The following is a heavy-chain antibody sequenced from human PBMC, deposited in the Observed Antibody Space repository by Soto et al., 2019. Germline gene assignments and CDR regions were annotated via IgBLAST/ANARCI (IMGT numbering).Heavy chain of an antibody. Sequence: ASVKVSCKASGYTFTSYGISWVRQAPGQGLEWMGWISAYNGNTNYAQKFQGRVTMTEDTSTDTAYMELSSLRSEDTAVYYCATYYYDSSGYYNIDYWGQGTLVTVSS. J-gene: IGHJ4*02. CDR1: GYTFTSYG. CDR3: ATYYYDSSGYYNIDY. D-gene: IGHD3-22*01. V-gene: IGHV1-18*01. CDR2: ISAYNGNT.